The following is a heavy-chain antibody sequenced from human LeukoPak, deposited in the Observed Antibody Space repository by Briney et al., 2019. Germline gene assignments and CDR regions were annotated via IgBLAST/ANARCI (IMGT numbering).Heavy chain of an antibody. CDR3: ARDGNTRHYYYMDV. J-gene: IGHJ6*03. V-gene: IGHV1-2*02. D-gene: IGHD1-7*01. Sequence: ASVKVSCKASGYTFTGYYMHWVRQAPGQKVEWMGWINPNSGGTKYAQKFQGRVTMTRDTSISTAYMELSRLRSDDTAVYYCARDGNTRHYYYMDVWGKGTTVTVSS. CDR1: GYTFTGYY. CDR2: INPNSGGT.